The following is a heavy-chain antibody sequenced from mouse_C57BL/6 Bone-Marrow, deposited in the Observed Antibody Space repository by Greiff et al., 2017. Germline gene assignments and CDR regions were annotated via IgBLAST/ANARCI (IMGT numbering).Heavy chain of an antibody. CDR3: TTPFYYGSIFYWYFDV. Sequence: VQLQQSGAELVRPGASVKLSCTASGFNIKDDYMHWVKQRPEKGLAWIGWIDPETGDTEYASKFQGKATITADPSSNTAYLQLISLTSEDTAVYYCTTPFYYGSIFYWYFDVWGTGTTVTVSS. V-gene: IGHV14-4*01. J-gene: IGHJ1*03. D-gene: IGHD1-1*01. CDR2: IDPETGDT. CDR1: GFNIKDDY.